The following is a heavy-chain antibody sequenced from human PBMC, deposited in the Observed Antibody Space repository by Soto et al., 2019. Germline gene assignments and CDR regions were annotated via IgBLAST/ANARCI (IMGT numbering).Heavy chain of an antibody. CDR3: AREETAWPLAYGLDV. CDR2: IGTRSDI. D-gene: IGHD2-21*02. V-gene: IGHV3-21*01. CDR1: GFTFSSYS. Sequence: GGSLRLSCAASGFTFSSYSMHWVRQAPGKGLEWVSTIGTRSDIYYADSVKGRLTISRDNAKNSLSLQMNSMTAEDTAVYYCAREETAWPLAYGLDVWGQGTTVTVSS. J-gene: IGHJ6*02.